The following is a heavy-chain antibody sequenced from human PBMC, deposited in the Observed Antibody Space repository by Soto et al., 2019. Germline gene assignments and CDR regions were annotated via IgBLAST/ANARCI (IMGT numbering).Heavy chain of an antibody. J-gene: IGHJ4*02. CDR3: AKRYDSISPIDY. V-gene: IGHV3-30-3*01. CDR1: GFTFSSYA. CDR2: ISYDGSNK. Sequence: GGSLRLSCAASGFTFSSYAMHWVRQAPGKGLEWVAVISYDGSNKYYADSVKGRFTISRDNSKNTLYLQMNSLRAEDTAANYCAKRYDSISPIDYWGQGTLVTVSS. D-gene: IGHD3-22*01.